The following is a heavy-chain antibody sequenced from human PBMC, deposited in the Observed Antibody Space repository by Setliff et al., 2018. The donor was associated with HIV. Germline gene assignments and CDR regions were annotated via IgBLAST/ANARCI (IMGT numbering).Heavy chain of an antibody. D-gene: IGHD1-7*01. CDR1: GFDLKFYG. J-gene: IGHJ4*02. V-gene: IGHV3-15*01. Sequence: LRLSCVASGFDLKFYGMSWVRQAPGRGLEWVGRIKTKADGGTADYAAPVKGRFTISRDDSKNMLFVQMSSLRSEDTAVYHCTTGANWNYIGFFVRWGQGTLVTVSS. CDR3: TTGANWNYIGFFVR. CDR2: IKTKADGGTA.